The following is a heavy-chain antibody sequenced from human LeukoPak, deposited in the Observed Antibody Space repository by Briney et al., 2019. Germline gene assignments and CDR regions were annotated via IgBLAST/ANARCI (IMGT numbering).Heavy chain of an antibody. CDR2: IYYSGST. CDR1: GGSISSYY. D-gene: IGHD3-16*02. J-gene: IGHJ5*02. CDR3: ARVVIKSWFDP. Sequence: PSQTLSLTCTVSGGSISSYYWSWIRQPPGKGLEWIGYIYYSGSTNYNPSLKSRVTMSVDTSKNQFSLKLSSVTAADTAVYYCARVVIKSWFDPWGQGTLVTVSS. V-gene: IGHV4-59*01.